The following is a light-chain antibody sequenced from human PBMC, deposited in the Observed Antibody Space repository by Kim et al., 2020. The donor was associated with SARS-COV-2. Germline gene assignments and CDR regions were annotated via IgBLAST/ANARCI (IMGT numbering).Light chain of an antibody. J-gene: IGKJ2*01. CDR2: AAS. CDR1: QSISNY. Sequence: DVQMTQSPSSLSASVGDRVTITCRASQSISNYLNWYQQKPGKAPKLLICAASSLQSGVPSRFSGSGSGTDFTLTISSLQPEDFATYYCQQSYSTPYTFGQGTKLEI. CDR3: QQSYSTPYT. V-gene: IGKV1-39*01.